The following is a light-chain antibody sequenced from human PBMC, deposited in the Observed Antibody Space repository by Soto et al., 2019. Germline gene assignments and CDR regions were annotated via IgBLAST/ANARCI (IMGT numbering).Light chain of an antibody. CDR3: QYYNNYCWT. V-gene: IGKV1-5*03. CDR1: QSISSW. Sequence: DIPLTQSPSTLSASVGDRVTITCRASQSISSWLAWYQQKPGKAPTFLIYKTSNLESGVPSRFSGSGSGTEFTLTISSLQPDDFATYYCQYYNNYCWTFGQGTKVEIK. J-gene: IGKJ1*01. CDR2: KTS.